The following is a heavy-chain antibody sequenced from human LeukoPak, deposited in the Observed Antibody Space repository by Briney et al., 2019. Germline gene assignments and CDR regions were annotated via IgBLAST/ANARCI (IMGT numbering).Heavy chain of an antibody. D-gene: IGHD6-19*01. J-gene: IGHJ4*02. CDR2: ISSSSSYI. CDR3: ARGDNSGWRNVYYFDY. CDR1: GFIFDDYA. V-gene: IGHV3-21*01. Sequence: GGSLRLSCAASGFIFDDYAMHWVRQAPGKGLEWVSSISSSSSYIYYANSVKGRFTISRDNAKNSLYLQMNSLRAEDTAVYYCARGDNSGWRNVYYFDYWGQGTLVTVSS.